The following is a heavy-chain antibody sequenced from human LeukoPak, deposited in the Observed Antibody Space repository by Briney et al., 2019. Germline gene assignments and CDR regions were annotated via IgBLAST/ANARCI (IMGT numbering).Heavy chain of an antibody. D-gene: IGHD2-8*01. CDR3: ARLGYCSNGVCSNLDY. CDR1: GYSFTSYW. Sequence: GESLKISCQASGYSFTSYWIGWVRQMPGKGLEWMGLIYPGDSDTRYSPSFQGRVTISADKSITTAHLQWNSLKASDTAMYYCARLGYCSNGVCSNLDYWGQGTLVTVSS. V-gene: IGHV5-51*01. CDR2: IYPGDSDT. J-gene: IGHJ4*02.